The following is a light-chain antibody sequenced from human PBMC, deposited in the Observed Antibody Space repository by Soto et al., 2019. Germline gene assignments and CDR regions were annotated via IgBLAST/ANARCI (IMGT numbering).Light chain of an antibody. J-gene: IGKJ1*01. CDR1: QSLLSSNGYNY. CDR3: MQVVQPPWT. CDR2: LGS. V-gene: IGKV2-28*01. Sequence: DVVMTQSPLSLPVTPGEPASIPCRSSQSLLSSNGYNYLDWYLQKPGQSPQLLIYLGSTRASGVPDRFSGSGSGTDFTLNVSRVEAEDVGVYYCMQVVQPPWTFGQGTKVDIK.